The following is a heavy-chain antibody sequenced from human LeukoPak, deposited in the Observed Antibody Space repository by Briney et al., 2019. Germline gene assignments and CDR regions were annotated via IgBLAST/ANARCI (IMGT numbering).Heavy chain of an antibody. CDR2: IYNSGST. V-gene: IGHV4-59*01. J-gene: IGHJ4*02. CDR1: DGSISSYD. D-gene: IGHD5-18*01. CDR3: SGVVAAMNNFDC. Sequence: SETLSLTCTVSDGSISSYDWRWIRQLPGKGLEWTGDIYNSGSTNYNPSLKSRRTITKDTSKNQISLKLSSVTSADTAVDYCSGVVAAMNNFDCWGEGTLVTVS.